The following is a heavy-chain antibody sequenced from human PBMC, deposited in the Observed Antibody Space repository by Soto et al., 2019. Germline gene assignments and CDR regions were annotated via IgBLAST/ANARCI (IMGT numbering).Heavy chain of an antibody. D-gene: IGHD2-21*02. CDR1: GLTFSSYA. CDR2: ISGSGSST. J-gene: IGHJ5*02. Sequence: EVQLLESGGGLVQPGGSLRLSCAASGLTFSSYAMSWVRQAPGKGLDWVSAISGSGSSTYYADSVKGRFTISRDNSKNTLYLQMNSLRAEDTAVYFCAKDRSGDTGGRVRFDPWGQGTLVTVSS. CDR3: AKDRSGDTGGRVRFDP. V-gene: IGHV3-23*01.